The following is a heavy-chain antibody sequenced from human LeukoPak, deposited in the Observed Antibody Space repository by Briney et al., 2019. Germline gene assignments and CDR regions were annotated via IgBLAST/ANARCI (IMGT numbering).Heavy chain of an antibody. J-gene: IGHJ4*02. CDR1: GFTFSSYG. Sequence: PGGSLRLSCAASGFTFSSYGMHWVRQAPGKGLEWVAVISYDGSNKYYGDSVKGRFTISRDNSKNTLYLQMNSLRADDTAVYYCAKLGATVTTRGYWGQGTLVTVSS. V-gene: IGHV3-30*18. CDR2: ISYDGSNK. D-gene: IGHD4-17*01. CDR3: AKLGATVTTRGY.